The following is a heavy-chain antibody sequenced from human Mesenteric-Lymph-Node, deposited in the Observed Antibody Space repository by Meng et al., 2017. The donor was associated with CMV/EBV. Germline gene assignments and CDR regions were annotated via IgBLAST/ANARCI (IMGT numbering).Heavy chain of an antibody. CDR2: ISAFNGNP. J-gene: IGHJ6*02. Sequence: ASVKVSCKPDGYAFTTYGISWVRQAPGQGLEWVGWISAFNGNPTYAEKFQGRVTVTIDKSTITADMELSSLRSEDTAVYYCARRGLWCSSSSCYMLYAMDVWGQGTTVTVSS. V-gene: IGHV1-18*01. D-gene: IGHD2-2*02. CDR3: ARRGLWCSSSSCYMLYAMDV. CDR1: GYAFTTYG.